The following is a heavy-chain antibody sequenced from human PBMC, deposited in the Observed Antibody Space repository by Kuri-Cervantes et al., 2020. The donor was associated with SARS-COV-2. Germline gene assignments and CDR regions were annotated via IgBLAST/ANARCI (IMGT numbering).Heavy chain of an antibody. J-gene: IGHJ5*02. CDR3: AKGGLAVAGRVWFDP. CDR1: GYIFTGYY. CDR2: INRNSGGT. Sequence: ASVQVSCKASGYIFTGYYMHWVRRAPGEGLVWRGWINRNSGGTNYTKRFQRRVTMTRDTSISTDNMELSRVKSDDTAVYCGAKGGLAVAGRVWFDPWGQGTLVTVSS. D-gene: IGHD6-19*01. V-gene: IGHV1-2*02.